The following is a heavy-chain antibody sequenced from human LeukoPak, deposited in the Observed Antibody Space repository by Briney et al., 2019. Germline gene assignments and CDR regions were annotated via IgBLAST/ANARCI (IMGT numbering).Heavy chain of an antibody. V-gene: IGHV1-69*02. CDR3: ARVPSPTRDRTPIVGASHYYYYMDV. D-gene: IGHD1-26*01. J-gene: IGHJ6*03. CDR1: GGTFSSYT. CDR2: IIPILGIA. Sequence: ASVKVSCKASGGTFSSYTISWVRQAPGQGLEWMGRIIPILGIANYAQKFQGRVTITADKSTSTAYMELNSLRSEGTAVYYCARVPSPTRDRTPIVGASHYYYYMDVWGKGTTVTVSS.